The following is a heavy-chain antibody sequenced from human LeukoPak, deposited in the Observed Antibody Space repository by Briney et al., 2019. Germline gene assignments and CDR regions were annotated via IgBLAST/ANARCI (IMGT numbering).Heavy chain of an antibody. CDR2: ISAYNGNT. V-gene: IGHV1-18*01. D-gene: IGHD5-24*01. Sequence: GAPVKVSCKASGYTFTSYGISWVRQAPGQGLEWMGWISAYNGNTNYAQKLQGRVTMTTDTSTSTAYMELRSLRSDDTAVYYCASGPLGEMATPGWFDPWGQGTLVTVSS. CDR1: GYTFTSYG. CDR3: ASGPLGEMATPGWFDP. J-gene: IGHJ5*02.